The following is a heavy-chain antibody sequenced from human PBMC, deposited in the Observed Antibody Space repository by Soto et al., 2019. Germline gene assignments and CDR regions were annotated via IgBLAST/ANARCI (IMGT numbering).Heavy chain of an antibody. Sequence: HEHLVQSVAEVKRPGASLKVSCKASGYSFTGYYIHWVRQAPGQGLEWMGWINPDSGSTNYAQNFQGRVTLTSDTSISTASMDLTSLKSDDTAVYYCARGDYGTGGYPFPYFDYWGQGTLVIVSS. CDR3: ARGDYGTGGYPFPYFDY. D-gene: IGHD2-8*02. J-gene: IGHJ4*02. V-gene: IGHV1-2*02. CDR2: INPDSGST. CDR1: GYSFTGYY.